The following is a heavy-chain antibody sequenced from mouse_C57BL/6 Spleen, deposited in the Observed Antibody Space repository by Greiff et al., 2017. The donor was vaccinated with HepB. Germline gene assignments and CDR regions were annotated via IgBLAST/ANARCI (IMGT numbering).Heavy chain of an antibody. Sequence: VQLQQSGAELVRPGPSVKMSCKASGYTFTNYWIGWAKQRPGHGLEWIGDIYPGGGYTNYNEKFKGKATLTADKSTSTAYMQFSSLTAEDSASYYCARATVVATRYWYVDVWGTGTTVTVSS. CDR3: ARATVVATRYWYVDV. CDR2: IYPGGGYT. CDR1: GYTFTNYW. D-gene: IGHD1-1*01. J-gene: IGHJ1*03. V-gene: IGHV1-63*01.